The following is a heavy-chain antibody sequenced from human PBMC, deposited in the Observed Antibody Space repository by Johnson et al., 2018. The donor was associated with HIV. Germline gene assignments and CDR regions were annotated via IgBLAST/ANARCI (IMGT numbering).Heavy chain of an antibody. CDR1: GFTFTDHY. CDR2: TRNKAHSYTT. Sequence: VQLVESGGGVVQPGRSLRLSCAASGFTFTDHYMDWVRQAPGKGLEWVGRTRNKAHSYTTEYAASVKGRFTISRDDSKNSLYLQMNSLKSEDTAVYYCATGASSTWSLGALDIWGQGTMVTVSS. V-gene: IGHV3-72*01. CDR3: ATGASSTWSLGALDI. J-gene: IGHJ3*02. D-gene: IGHD6-13*01.